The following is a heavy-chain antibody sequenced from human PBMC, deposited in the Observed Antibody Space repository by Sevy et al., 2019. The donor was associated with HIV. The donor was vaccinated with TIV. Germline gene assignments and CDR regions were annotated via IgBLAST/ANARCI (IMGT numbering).Heavy chain of an antibody. Sequence: GGSLRLFCAASGFTFSSYSMNWVRQAPGKGLEWVSSISSSSSYIYYADSVKGRFTISRDNAKNSLYLQMNSLRAEDTAVYYCARDPRTAAAGTLYFDYWGQGTLVTVSS. CDR2: ISSSSSYI. D-gene: IGHD6-13*01. CDR1: GFTFSSYS. J-gene: IGHJ4*02. V-gene: IGHV3-21*01. CDR3: ARDPRTAAAGTLYFDY.